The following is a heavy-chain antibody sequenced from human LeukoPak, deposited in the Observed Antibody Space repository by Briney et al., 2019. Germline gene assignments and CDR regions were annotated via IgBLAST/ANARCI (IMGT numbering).Heavy chain of an antibody. CDR3: ARDPGDYVGNDAFDI. CDR2: ISGSGGST. D-gene: IGHD4-17*01. Sequence: GGSLRLSCAASGFTFSSYAMSWIRQAPGKGLEWASAISGSGGSTYYADSVKGRFTISRDNSKNTVYLQMNSLRAEDTAVYYCARDPGDYVGNDAFDIWGQGTMVTVSS. CDR1: GFTFSSYA. J-gene: IGHJ3*02. V-gene: IGHV3-23*01.